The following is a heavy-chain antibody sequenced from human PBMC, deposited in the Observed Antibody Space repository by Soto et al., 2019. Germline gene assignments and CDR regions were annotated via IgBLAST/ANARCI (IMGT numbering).Heavy chain of an antibody. CDR3: ARIVERVAAAGTDYYYYGMDV. CDR2: IDWDDDK. CDR1: GFSLSTSRMC. J-gene: IGHJ6*02. Sequence: SGPTLVNPTQTLTLTCTFSGFSLSTSRMCVSWIRQPPGKALEWLARIDWDDDKYYSTSLKTRLTISKDTSKNQVVLTMTNMDPVDTATYYCARIVERVAAAGTDYYYYGMDVWGQGTTVTVSS. V-gene: IGHV2-70*11. D-gene: IGHD6-13*01.